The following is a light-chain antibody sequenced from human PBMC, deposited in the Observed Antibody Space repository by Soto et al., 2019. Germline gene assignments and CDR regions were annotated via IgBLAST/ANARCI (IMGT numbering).Light chain of an antibody. J-gene: IGKJ1*01. CDR2: KTS. Sequence: DIQMTQSPSTLSASVGDRVTITCRASQSISPWLAWYQQKPGKAPKVLIYKTSSLQSGVPSRFSGSGSGTEFTLTISSLQPDDFATYYCQQYKSYSRTFGQGNKVEI. CDR1: QSISPW. V-gene: IGKV1-5*03. CDR3: QQYKSYSRT.